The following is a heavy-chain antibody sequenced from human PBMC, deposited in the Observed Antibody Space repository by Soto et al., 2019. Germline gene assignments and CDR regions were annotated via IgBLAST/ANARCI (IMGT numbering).Heavy chain of an antibody. Sequence: PSETLSLTCTVSGGSISSSSYYWGWIRQRPGKGLEWIGSIYYSGSTYYTPSLKSRVTISVDTSKNQFSLKLSSVTAADTAVYYCARKADDFWSGYHFDYWGQGTLVTVSS. CDR2: IYYSGST. J-gene: IGHJ4*02. V-gene: IGHV4-39*01. CDR1: GGSISSSSYY. CDR3: ARKADDFWSGYHFDY. D-gene: IGHD3-3*01.